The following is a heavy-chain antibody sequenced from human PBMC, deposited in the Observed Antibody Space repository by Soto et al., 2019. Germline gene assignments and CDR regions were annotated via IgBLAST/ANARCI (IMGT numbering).Heavy chain of an antibody. CDR2: INHSGST. J-gene: IGHJ6*03. CDR3: ARGLGGYCSGGSCYPYYYYYYMDV. D-gene: IGHD2-15*01. Sequence: PPGKGLEWIGEINHSGSTNYNPSLKSRVTISVDTSKNQFSLKLSSVTAADTAVYYCARGLGGYCSGGSCYPYYYYYYMDVWGKGTTVTVSS. V-gene: IGHV4-34*01.